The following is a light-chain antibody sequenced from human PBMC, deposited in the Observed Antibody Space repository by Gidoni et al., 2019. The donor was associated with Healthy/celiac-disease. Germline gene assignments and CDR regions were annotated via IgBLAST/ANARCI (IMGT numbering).Light chain of an antibody. J-gene: IGKJ1*01. CDR3: QQYYSTPWT. CDR1: QSVLYSSNNKNY. Sequence: DIAIYPSPDSLAGSLGERATTNCKSSQSVLYSSNNKNYLAWYQQKPGQPPKLLIYWASTRESGVPDRFSGSGSGTDFTLTISSLQAEDVAVYYCQQYYSTPWTFGQGTKVEIK. V-gene: IGKV4-1*01. CDR2: WAS.